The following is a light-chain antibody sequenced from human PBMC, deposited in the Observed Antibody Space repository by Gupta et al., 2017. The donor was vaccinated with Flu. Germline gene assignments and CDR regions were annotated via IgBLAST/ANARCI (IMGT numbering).Light chain of an antibody. CDR1: DIGRKS. J-gene: IGLJ3*02. V-gene: IGLV3-21*02. CDR2: DNS. Sequence: SYVLTQAPSVSAAPCQMARITCGGDDIGRKSVNWYKQKPVQAPVLVVYDNSARLPGPPERFSGSNSQNTATLTISKVEAGEEADYYCQVWQISSDILRVFGGGTKLTVL. CDR3: QVWQISSDILRV.